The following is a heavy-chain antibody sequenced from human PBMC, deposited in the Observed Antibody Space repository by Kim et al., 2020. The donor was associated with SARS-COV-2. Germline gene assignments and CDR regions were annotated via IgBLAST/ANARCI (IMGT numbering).Heavy chain of an antibody. CDR3: ASLWGGSSSWKDY. J-gene: IGHJ4*02. CDR1: GGSFSGYY. V-gene: IGHV4-34*01. CDR2: INHSGST. D-gene: IGHD6-13*01. Sequence: SETLSLTCAVYGGSFSGYYWSWIRQPPGKGLEWIGEINHSGSTNYNPSLKSRVTISVDRSKNQFSLKLSSVTAADTAVYYCASLWGGSSSWKDYWGQGTLVTVSS.